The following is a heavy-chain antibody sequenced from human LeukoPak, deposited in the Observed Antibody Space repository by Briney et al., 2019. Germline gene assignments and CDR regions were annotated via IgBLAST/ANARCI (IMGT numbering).Heavy chain of an antibody. V-gene: IGHV3-23*01. CDR3: AKSSGASTYYFDY. CDR2: MSADGGGT. J-gene: IGHJ4*02. Sequence: PGGSLRLSCAASGFIFSSYAMSWVRQAPGKGLEWVSAMSADGGGTYIADSLKGRCTIFRDNSKSTLSLQMNSLRDEDTAIYYCAKSSGASTYYFDYWGQGILVTVS. D-gene: IGHD2-15*01. CDR1: GFIFSSYA.